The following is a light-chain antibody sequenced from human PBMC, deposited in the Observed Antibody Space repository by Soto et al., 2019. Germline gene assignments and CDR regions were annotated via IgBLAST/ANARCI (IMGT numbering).Light chain of an antibody. CDR2: GAS. Sequence: EIVTTQSPATLSVSPGERATLSCRASQSVSSNLAWYQQKPGQAPRLLIYGASTRATGIPARFSGSGSGTDFTLTISSLEPEDFAVYYCQQRNSWPPTFTFGQGTRLEI. CDR1: QSVSSN. CDR3: QQRNSWPPTFT. V-gene: IGKV3D-15*01. J-gene: IGKJ5*01.